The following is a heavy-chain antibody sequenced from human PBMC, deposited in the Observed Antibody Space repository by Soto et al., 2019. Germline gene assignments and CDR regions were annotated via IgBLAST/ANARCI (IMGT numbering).Heavy chain of an antibody. CDR1: GGSFSGYY. D-gene: IGHD2-8*01. J-gene: IGHJ4*02. CDR3: ARGRCTNGVCYIFDY. CDR2: INHSGST. Sequence: SETLSLTCAVYGGSFSGYYWSWIRQPPGKGLEWIGEINHSGSTNYNPSLKSRVTISVDTSKNQFSLKLSSVTAADTAVYYCARGRCTNGVCYIFDYWGQGTLVTVSS. V-gene: IGHV4-34*01.